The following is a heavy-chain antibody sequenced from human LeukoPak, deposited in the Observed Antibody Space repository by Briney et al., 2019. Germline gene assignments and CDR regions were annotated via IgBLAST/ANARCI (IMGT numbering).Heavy chain of an antibody. CDR3: ARVYDSTSWAFDI. V-gene: IGHV3-33*01. CDR2: IWYDGSNK. J-gene: IGHJ3*02. D-gene: IGHD3-22*01. Sequence: QSGGSLRLSCAASGFTLSSYGMHWVRQAPGKGLEWVAVIWYDGSNKYYADSVKGRFTISRDNSKNTLYLQMNSLRAEDTAVYYCARVYDSTSWAFDIWGQGTMVTVSS. CDR1: GFTLSSYG.